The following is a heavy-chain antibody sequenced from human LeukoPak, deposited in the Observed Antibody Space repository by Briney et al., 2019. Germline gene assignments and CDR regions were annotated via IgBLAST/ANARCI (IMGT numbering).Heavy chain of an antibody. J-gene: IGHJ3*02. CDR3: AKVTMEMATIGIGAFDI. CDR2: ISYDGSNK. Sequence: GGSLRLSCAASGFTFSSYGMHWVRQAPGKGLEWVAVISYDGSNKYYADSVKGRFTISRDTSKNTLYLQMNSLRAEDTAVYYCAKVTMEMATIGIGAFDIWGQGTMVTVSS. D-gene: IGHD5-24*01. CDR1: GFTFSSYG. V-gene: IGHV3-30*18.